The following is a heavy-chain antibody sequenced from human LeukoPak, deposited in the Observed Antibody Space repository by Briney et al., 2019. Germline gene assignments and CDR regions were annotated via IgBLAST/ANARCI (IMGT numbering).Heavy chain of an antibody. D-gene: IGHD5-18*01. J-gene: IGHJ6*03. CDR1: GGSFSGYY. CDR2: IYRSGST. CDR3: ARLVTEPYYYMDV. Sequence: PSETLSLTCAVYGGSFSGYYWSWIRQPPGKGLEWIGYIYRSGSTDYNPSLKSRVTISLDRSKNQFSLKLNSVTAADTAVYYCARLVTEPYYYMDVWGKGTTVTVSS. V-gene: IGHV4-34*01.